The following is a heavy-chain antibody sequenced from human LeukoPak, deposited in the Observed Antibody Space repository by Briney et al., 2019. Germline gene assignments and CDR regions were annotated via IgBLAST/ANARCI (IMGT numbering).Heavy chain of an antibody. J-gene: IGHJ5*02. Sequence: SETLSLTCSVSGVSISSYYWSWIRQPPGKGLEWIGYIYYSGSTNYNPSLKSRVTISVDTSKNQFSLKLSSVTAADTAAYYCARAMVRATYNWFDPWGQGTLVTVSS. CDR2: IYYSGST. CDR3: ARAMVRATYNWFDP. CDR1: GVSISSYY. V-gene: IGHV4-59*01. D-gene: IGHD3-10*01.